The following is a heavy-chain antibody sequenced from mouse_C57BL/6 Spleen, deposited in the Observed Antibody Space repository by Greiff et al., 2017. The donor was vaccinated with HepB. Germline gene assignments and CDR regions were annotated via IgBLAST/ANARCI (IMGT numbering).Heavy chain of an antibody. CDR1: GFTFSSYA. D-gene: IGHD2-5*01. CDR2: ISDGGSYT. Sequence: EVHLVESGGGLVKPGGSLKLSCAASGFTFSSYAMSWVRQTPEKRLEWVATISDGGSYTYYPDNVKGRFTISRDNAKNNLYLQMSHLKSEDTAMYYCARGSNPYAMDYWGQGTSVTVSS. V-gene: IGHV5-4*01. CDR3: ARGSNPYAMDY. J-gene: IGHJ4*01.